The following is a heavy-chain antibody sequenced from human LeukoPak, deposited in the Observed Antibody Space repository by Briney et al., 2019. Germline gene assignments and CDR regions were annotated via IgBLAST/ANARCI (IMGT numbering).Heavy chain of an antibody. Sequence: GASVKVSCKASGYTFTGYYMHWVRQAPGQGLEWMGWINPNSGGTNYAQKFQGRVTMTRDTSISTAYMELSRLRSDDTAVYYCARDRARYCSSTSCYMLDYWGQGTLVTVSS. D-gene: IGHD2-2*02. CDR2: INPNSGGT. V-gene: IGHV1-2*02. J-gene: IGHJ4*02. CDR1: GYTFTGYY. CDR3: ARDRARYCSSTSCYMLDY.